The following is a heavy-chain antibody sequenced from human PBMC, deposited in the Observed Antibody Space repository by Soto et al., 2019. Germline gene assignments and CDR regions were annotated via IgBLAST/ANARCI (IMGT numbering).Heavy chain of an antibody. CDR2: IHYSGST. CDR3: AKQSRHPGILTGYYLRFDI. J-gene: IGHJ3*02. Sequence: PSETLSLTCTVSGVSFSSYYWSWIRQPPGKGLEWIGYIHYSGSTSYNPSLKSRVAISVDTSKNQFSLKLSSVTAADTAVYYCAKQSRHPGILTGYYLRFDIWGQGTMVTVSS. V-gene: IGHV4-59*08. CDR1: GVSFSSYY. D-gene: IGHD3-9*01.